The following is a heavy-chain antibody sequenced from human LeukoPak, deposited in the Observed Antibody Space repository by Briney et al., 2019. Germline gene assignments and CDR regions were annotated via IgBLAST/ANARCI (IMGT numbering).Heavy chain of an antibody. CDR3: ARDCSSTSCYPLDY. V-gene: IGHV3-21*01. Sequence: PGGSLRLSCAASGFTFSSYSMNRVRQAPGKGVEWVSSIISSSRYIYYADSVKGRFTISRDNAKTSLYLQMNSLRAEDTAVYYCARDCSSTSCYPLDYWGQGTLSPSPQ. D-gene: IGHD2-2*01. J-gene: IGHJ4*02. CDR1: GFTFSSYS. CDR2: IISSSRYI.